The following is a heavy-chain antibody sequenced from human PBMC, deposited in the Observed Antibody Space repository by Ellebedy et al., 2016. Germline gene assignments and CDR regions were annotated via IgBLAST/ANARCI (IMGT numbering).Heavy chain of an antibody. CDR3: ARAYCGGDCYPRRLGPKPEKGGDSGWYFQH. J-gene: IGHJ1*01. D-gene: IGHD2-21*02. CDR2: IIPILGIA. Sequence: ASVKVSCKASGGTFSSYAISWVRQAPGQGLEWMGRIIPILGIANYAQKFQGRVTITADKSTSTAYMELSSLRSEDTAVYYCARAYCGGDCYPRRLGPKPEKGGDSGWYFQHWGQGTLVTVSS. V-gene: IGHV1-69*04. CDR1: GGTFSSYA.